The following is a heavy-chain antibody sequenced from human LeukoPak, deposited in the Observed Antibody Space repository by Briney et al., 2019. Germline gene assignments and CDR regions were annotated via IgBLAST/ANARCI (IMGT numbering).Heavy chain of an antibody. V-gene: IGHV3-21*01. CDR2: ISSSSSYI. CDR3: AIDRTDYDILGSFDY. D-gene: IGHD3-9*01. Sequence: GGSLRLSCAASGFTFSSYSMNWVRQAPGKGLEWVSSISSSSSYIYYADSVKGRFTISRDNAKNSLYLQMNSLRAEDTAVYYCAIDRTDYDILGSFDYWGQGTLVTVSS. CDR1: GFTFSSYS. J-gene: IGHJ4*02.